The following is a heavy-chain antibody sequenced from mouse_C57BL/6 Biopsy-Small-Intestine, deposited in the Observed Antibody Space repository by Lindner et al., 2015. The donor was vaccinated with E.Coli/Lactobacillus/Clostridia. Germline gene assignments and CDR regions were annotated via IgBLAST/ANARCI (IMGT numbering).Heavy chain of an antibody. CDR1: GYTFTDYN. D-gene: IGHD3-1*01. J-gene: IGHJ4*01. V-gene: IGHV1-22*01. Sequence: EVQLQESGPDLVRPGASVKMSCRASGYTFTDYNMHWVKQSHGKSLEWIGYINPNNGGTSYNPKLRGKATLTVNKSSSTAYMELRSLTSEDSAVYYCARGYAPMDYWGQGTSVTVSS. CDR2: INPNNGGT. CDR3: ARGYAPMDY.